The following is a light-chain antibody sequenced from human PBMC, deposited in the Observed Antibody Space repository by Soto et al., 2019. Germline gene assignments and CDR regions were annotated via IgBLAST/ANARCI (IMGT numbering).Light chain of an antibody. V-gene: IGKV3-11*01. CDR2: DAS. CDR3: QQRSNWYT. CDR1: QSVSSY. Sequence: EIVLTQSPATLSLSPRQRATLSCSASQSVSSYLAWCQQKPGQAPRLLIYDASNRAPGIPARFSGSGSGTDLSLPSRRLETEEFAVYYCQQRSNWYTFGQGTKLEIK. J-gene: IGKJ2*01.